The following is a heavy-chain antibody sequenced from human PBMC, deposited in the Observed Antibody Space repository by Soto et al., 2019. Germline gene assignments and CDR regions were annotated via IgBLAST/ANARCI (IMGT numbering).Heavy chain of an antibody. J-gene: IGHJ2*01. CDR2: ISYEGSNK. CDR3: AKTSVEAPDWYFDL. Sequence: QVQLVESGGGVVQPGRSLRLSCAASGFTFSSYGMHWVRQAPGKGLEWVAVISYEGSNKYYADSVKGRFTISRDNSKNTLYLQMNSLRAEDTAVYYCAKTSVEAPDWYFDLWGRGTLVTVSS. CDR1: GFTFSSYG. V-gene: IGHV3-30*18.